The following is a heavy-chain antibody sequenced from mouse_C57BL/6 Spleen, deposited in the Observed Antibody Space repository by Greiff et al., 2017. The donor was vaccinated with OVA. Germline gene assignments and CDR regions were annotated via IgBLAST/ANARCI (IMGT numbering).Heavy chain of an antibody. Sequence: QVQLKQSGPELVKPGASVKISCKASGYAFSSSWMNWVKQRPGKGLEWIGRIYPGDGDTNYNGKFKGKATLTADKSSSTAYMQLSSLTSEDSAVYFCARSYGSSGDFDVWGTGTTVTVSS. D-gene: IGHD1-1*01. V-gene: IGHV1-82*01. CDR3: ARSYGSSGDFDV. CDR1: GYAFSSSW. J-gene: IGHJ1*03. CDR2: IYPGDGDT.